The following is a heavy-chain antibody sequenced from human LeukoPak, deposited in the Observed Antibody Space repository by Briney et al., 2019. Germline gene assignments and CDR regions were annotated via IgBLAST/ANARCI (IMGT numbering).Heavy chain of an antibody. CDR3: AREQVQLPRQWPKVVH. CDR1: GFMFSGFV. V-gene: IGHV3-30*03. Sequence: GGSLRLSCDASGFMFSGFVMSWVRQAPGKGLEWVAAISYDGNNKYYADSVKGRFTISRDNSKYTLFLQMNSLRPEDTAVYYCAREQVQLPRQWPKVVHWGQGTLVTVSS. CDR2: ISYDGNNK. J-gene: IGHJ4*02. D-gene: IGHD2-15*01.